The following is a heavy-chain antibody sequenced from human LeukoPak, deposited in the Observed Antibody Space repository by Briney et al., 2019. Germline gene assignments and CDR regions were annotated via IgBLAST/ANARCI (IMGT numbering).Heavy chain of an antibody. V-gene: IGHV1-18*01. Sequence: ASVKVSCKASGYYFTNYAISWVRQAPGQGLEWMGWIRGYDGYTKYAQKFQGRVTMTTDTSTSTAYMELRSLRSDDTAVYYCARDLPPPDIVVVPAAKNHNWFDPWGQGTLVTVSS. CDR3: ARDLPPPDIVVVPAAKNHNWFDP. CDR2: IRGYDGYT. CDR1: GYYFTNYA. J-gene: IGHJ5*02. D-gene: IGHD2-2*01.